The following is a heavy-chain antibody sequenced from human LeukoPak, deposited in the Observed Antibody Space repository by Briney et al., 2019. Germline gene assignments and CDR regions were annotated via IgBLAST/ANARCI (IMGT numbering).Heavy chain of an antibody. CDR1: GGSISSYY. CDR3: ARESHYDSSGYYVPYYFDY. D-gene: IGHD3-22*01. CDR2: IYYSGST. V-gene: IGHV4-59*01. J-gene: IGHJ4*02. Sequence: SETLSLTCTVSGGSISSYYWSWIRQPPGKGLEWIGYIYYSGSTNYNPSLKSRVTISVDTSKNQFSLKLSSVTAADTAVYYCARESHYDSSGYYVPYYFDYWGQGTLVTVSP.